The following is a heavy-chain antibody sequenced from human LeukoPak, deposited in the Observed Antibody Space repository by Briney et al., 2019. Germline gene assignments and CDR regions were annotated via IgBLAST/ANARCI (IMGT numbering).Heavy chain of an antibody. Sequence: GGSLRLSCAASGFTIVSYWMSWVRQAPGKGLEWVASIIPAGSDKFYVDSVKGRFTISRDNAENSFYLQMNSLRAEDTAVYYCAKDHYDSSGYDAFDIWGQGTLVTVSS. J-gene: IGHJ3*02. D-gene: IGHD3-22*01. CDR3: AKDHYDSSGYDAFDI. CDR1: GFTIVSYW. V-gene: IGHV3-7*03. CDR2: IIPAGSDK.